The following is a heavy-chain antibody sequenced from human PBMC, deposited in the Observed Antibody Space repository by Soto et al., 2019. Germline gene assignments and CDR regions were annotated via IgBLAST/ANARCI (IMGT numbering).Heavy chain of an antibody. Sequence: GGSLRLSCAASGFTFSSYSMNWVRQAPGKGLEWVSSISSSSSYIYYADSVKGRFTISRDNAKNSLYLQMNSLRAEDTAVYYCARDIPYCGGDCYSGYYYYGMDVWGQGTTVNVSS. V-gene: IGHV3-21*01. D-gene: IGHD2-21*02. CDR2: ISSSSSYI. CDR1: GFTFSSYS. CDR3: ARDIPYCGGDCYSGYYYYGMDV. J-gene: IGHJ6*02.